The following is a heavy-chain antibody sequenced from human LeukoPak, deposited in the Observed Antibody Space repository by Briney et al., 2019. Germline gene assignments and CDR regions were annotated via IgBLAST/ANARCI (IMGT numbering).Heavy chain of an antibody. D-gene: IGHD2-2*01. CDR3: ARDPSTRWYLDF. Sequence: GASVKVSCKASGYTFSAYYLHWVRQAPGQGLEWMGWINPRNGGTKFAPKFQGRVTMTRDTSISTVHMELSSLRSDDTAVYYCARDPSTRWYLDFWGQGVLVIVSS. CDR1: GYTFSAYY. J-gene: IGHJ4*02. CDR2: INPRNGGT. V-gene: IGHV1-2*02.